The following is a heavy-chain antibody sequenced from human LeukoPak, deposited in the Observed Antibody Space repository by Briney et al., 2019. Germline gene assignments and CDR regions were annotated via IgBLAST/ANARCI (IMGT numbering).Heavy chain of an antibody. V-gene: IGHV4-61*02. CDR3: ARSSGYYLYYFDY. CDR1: GGSISRGSYY. Sequence: SQTLSLTCTVSGGSISRGSYYWSWIRQPAGKGLEWIGRIYTSGSTNYNPSLKSRVTISVDTSKNQFSLKLSSVTAADTAVYYCARSSGYYLYYFDYWGQGTLVTVSS. CDR2: IYTSGST. D-gene: IGHD3-22*01. J-gene: IGHJ4*02.